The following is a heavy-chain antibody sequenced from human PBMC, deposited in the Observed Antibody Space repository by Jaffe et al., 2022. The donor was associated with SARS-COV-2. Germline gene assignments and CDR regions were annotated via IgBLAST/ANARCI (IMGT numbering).Heavy chain of an antibody. J-gene: IGHJ3*02. D-gene: IGHD3-22*01. CDR1: GGSSSSYY. V-gene: IGHV4-59*01. CDR2: IYYSGST. Sequence: QVQLQEAGPGLVKPSETLSLTCTVSGGSSSSYYWSWIRQPPGKGLEWIGYIYYSGSTKYNPSLKSRVTISVDTSKNHFSLKLRSVTAADTAVYYCARGLRTSTMIDSFDIWGQGTVVSVSS. CDR3: ARGLRTSTMIDSFDI.